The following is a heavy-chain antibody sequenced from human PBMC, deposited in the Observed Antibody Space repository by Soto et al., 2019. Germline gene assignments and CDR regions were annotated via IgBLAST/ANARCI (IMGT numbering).Heavy chain of an antibody. J-gene: IGHJ6*03. Sequence: SETLSLTCTVSGGSISSYYWSWIRQPPGKGLEWIGYIYYSGSTNYNPSLKSRVTISVDTSKNQFSLMLSSVTAADTAVYYCARQLEGLKNYYYYYYMDVWGKGTTVTVSS. CDR3: ARQLEGLKNYYYYYYMDV. CDR1: GGSISSYY. V-gene: IGHV4-59*08. D-gene: IGHD1-1*01. CDR2: IYYSGST.